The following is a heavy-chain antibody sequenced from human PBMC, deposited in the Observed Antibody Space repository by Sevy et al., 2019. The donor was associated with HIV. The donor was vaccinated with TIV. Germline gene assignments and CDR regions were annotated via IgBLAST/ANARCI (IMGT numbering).Heavy chain of an antibody. D-gene: IGHD3-10*01. J-gene: IGHJ3*02. CDR3: ARGADYNFDI. CDR1: GLTFSSYT. CDR2: ISSSSSYI. V-gene: IGHV3-21*01. Sequence: GGSLRLSCAASGLTFSSYTMNWVRQAPGKGLEWVSSISSSSSYIYNADSVKDRFTISRDNAKNSLFLLMHSLRAEDTALYYCARGADYNFDIWGQGTMVTVSS.